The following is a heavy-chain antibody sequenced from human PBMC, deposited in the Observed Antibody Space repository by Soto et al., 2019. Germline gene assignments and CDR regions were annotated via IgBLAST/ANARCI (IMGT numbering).Heavy chain of an antibody. CDR2: IYYSGST. V-gene: IGHV4-59*01. Sequence: QVQLQESGPGLVKPSETLSLTCTVSGGSISSYYWSWIRQPPGKGLEWIGYIYYSGSTNYNPSLKSRVTISVDTSKNQFSLKLSSVTAADTAVYYCARARQQLVYWFDPWGQGTLVTVSS. CDR1: GGSISSYY. J-gene: IGHJ5*02. CDR3: ARARQQLVYWFDP. D-gene: IGHD6-13*01.